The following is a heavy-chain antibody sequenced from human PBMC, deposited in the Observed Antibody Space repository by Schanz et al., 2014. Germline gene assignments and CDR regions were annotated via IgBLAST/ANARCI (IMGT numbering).Heavy chain of an antibody. CDR1: GFTFSSYA. Sequence: EVHLLDSGGGLVQPGGSLRLSCAASGFTFSSYAMSWVRQAPGKGLEWVSAINTGVNTYYADSVRGRFTMSRDNSKNTLYLQMNSLRAGDAAVYYCARGLIAAAGGAFDYWGQGTLVAVSA. CDR3: ARGLIAAAGGAFDY. CDR2: INTGVNT. J-gene: IGHJ4*02. D-gene: IGHD6-13*01. V-gene: IGHV3-23*01.